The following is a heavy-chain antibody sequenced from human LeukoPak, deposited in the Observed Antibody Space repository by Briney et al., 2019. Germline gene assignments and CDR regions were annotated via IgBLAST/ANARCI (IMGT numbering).Heavy chain of an antibody. CDR1: GFTFSSYA. CDR2: ISYDGSNK. D-gene: IGHD2-2*02. V-gene: IGHV3-30*04. CDR3: ARDGIVVVPAAIIYYYYYMDV. Sequence: GRSLRLSCAASGFTFSSYAMHWVRQAPGQGLEWVAVISYDGSNKSYADSGEGRFTISRDNSKNTLYLQMNSLRAEDTAVYYCARDGIVVVPAAIIYYYYYMDVWGKGTTVTVSS. J-gene: IGHJ6*03.